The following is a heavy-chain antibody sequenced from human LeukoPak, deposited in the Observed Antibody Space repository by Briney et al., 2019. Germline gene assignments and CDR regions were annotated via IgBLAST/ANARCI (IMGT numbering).Heavy chain of an antibody. CDR1: GYTFTGYY. J-gene: IGHJ4*02. D-gene: IGHD7-27*01. CDR2: INPNSGGT. CDR3: ARGRLLGMSGADY. V-gene: IGHV1-2*02. Sequence: GASVKVSCKASGYTFTGYYMHWVRQAPGQGLEWMGWINPNSGGTNYAQKFQGRVTMTRDTSISTAYMELSRLRSDDTAVYYCARGRLLGMSGADYWGQGTLVTVSS.